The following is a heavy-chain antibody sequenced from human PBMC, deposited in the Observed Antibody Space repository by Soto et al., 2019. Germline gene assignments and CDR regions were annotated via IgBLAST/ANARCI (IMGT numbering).Heavy chain of an antibody. D-gene: IGHD1-26*01. CDR1: GGSISSSSYY. CDR2: IYYSGST. Sequence: SETLSLTCTVSGGSISSSSYYWGWIRQPPGKGLEWIGSIYYSGSTYYNPSLKSRVTISVDTSKNQFSLKLSSVTAADTAVYYCARPRERNWFDPWGQGTLVTVSS. V-gene: IGHV4-39*01. J-gene: IGHJ5*02. CDR3: ARPRERNWFDP.